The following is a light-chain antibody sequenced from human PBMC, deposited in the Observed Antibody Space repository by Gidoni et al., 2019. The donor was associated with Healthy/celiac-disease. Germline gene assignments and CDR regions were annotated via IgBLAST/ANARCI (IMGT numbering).Light chain of an antibody. CDR1: KVGDKY. CDR2: QDS. CDR3: QAWDSSTAKGV. Sequence: SYHLTHPPSVPVTPGQTASSTSSGNKVGDKYACWDQHKPGQSPGQVIDQDSKRPSGIPERFSGSNAGNTATLTISGTQAMDEADYYCQAWDSSTAKGVFGGGTKLTVL. V-gene: IGLV3-1*01. J-gene: IGLJ2*01.